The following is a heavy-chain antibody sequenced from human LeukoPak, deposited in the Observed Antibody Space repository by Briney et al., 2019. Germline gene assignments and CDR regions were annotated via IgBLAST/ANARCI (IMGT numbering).Heavy chain of an antibody. CDR1: GGSISSYY. Sequence: SETLSLTCTVSGGSISSYYWSWIRQPAGKGLEWIGYIYYSGSTNYNPSLKSRVTISVDTSKNQFSLKLSSVTAADTAVYYCARASPLDGGNYYYYYGMDVWGQGTTVTVSS. D-gene: IGHD4-23*01. CDR3: ARASPLDGGNYYYYYGMDV. CDR2: IYYSGST. J-gene: IGHJ6*02. V-gene: IGHV4-59*01.